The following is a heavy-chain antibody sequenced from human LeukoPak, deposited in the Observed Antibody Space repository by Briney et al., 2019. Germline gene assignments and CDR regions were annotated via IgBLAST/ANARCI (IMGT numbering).Heavy chain of an antibody. CDR1: GFTFSSYN. V-gene: IGHV3-21*01. CDR3: ARDLDFWSGYKDH. Sequence: PGGSLRLSCAASGFTFSSYNLNWVRQAPGKGLEWVSSMTSTSHIYYADSVKGRFTISRDSAKNSLYLQMNSLRAEDTAVYYCARDLDFWSGYKDHWGQGTLVTVSS. D-gene: IGHD3-3*01. CDR2: MTSTSHI. J-gene: IGHJ4*02.